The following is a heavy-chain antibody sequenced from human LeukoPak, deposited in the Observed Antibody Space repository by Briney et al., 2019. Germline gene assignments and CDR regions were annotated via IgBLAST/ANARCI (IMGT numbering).Heavy chain of an antibody. CDR1: GDSVSSNSAA. J-gene: IGHJ6*02. D-gene: IGHD6-19*01. Sequence: SQTLSLTCAIPGDSVSSNSAAWNWIRQSPSRGLEWLGRTYYRSKWYNDYAVSVKSRITINPDTSKNQFSLQLNSVTPEDTAVYYCAREGPIAVAALYYYGMDVWGQGTTVTVSS. CDR3: AREGPIAVAALYYYGMDV. CDR2: TYYRSKWYN. V-gene: IGHV6-1*01.